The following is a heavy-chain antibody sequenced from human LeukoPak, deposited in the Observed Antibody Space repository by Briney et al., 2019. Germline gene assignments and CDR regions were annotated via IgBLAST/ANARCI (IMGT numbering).Heavy chain of an antibody. CDR2: ISGSGDST. CDR3: AKLPYGSVDY. V-gene: IGHV3-23*01. J-gene: IGHJ4*01. Sequence: PGGSLRLSCAASGFAFSNYAMRWVRQAPGKGLEWVSGISGSGDSTYYADSVKGRFTISRDNSKSTLYLQMNSLRADDTAVYYCAKLPYGSVDYWGQGTLVTVSS. CDR1: GFAFSNYA. D-gene: IGHD3-10*01.